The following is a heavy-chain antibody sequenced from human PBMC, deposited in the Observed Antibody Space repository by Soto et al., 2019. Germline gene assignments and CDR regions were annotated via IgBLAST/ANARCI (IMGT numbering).Heavy chain of an antibody. CDR3: AKDLGGFGELSFVASHNWFDP. Sequence: GGSLRLSCAASGFTFSSYAMSWVRQAPGKGLEWVSAISGSGGSTYYADTVKGRFTISRDNSKNTLYLQMTSLRAEDTAVYYCAKDLGGFGELSFVASHNWFDPWGQGTLVTVSS. D-gene: IGHD3-10*01. V-gene: IGHV3-23*01. CDR1: GFTFSSYA. J-gene: IGHJ5*02. CDR2: ISGSGGST.